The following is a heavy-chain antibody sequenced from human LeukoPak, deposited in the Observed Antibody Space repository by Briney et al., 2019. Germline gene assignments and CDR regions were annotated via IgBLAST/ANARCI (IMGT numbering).Heavy chain of an antibody. CDR1: GYTFSGTGWY. J-gene: IGHJ4*02. Sequence: ASVKVSCKASGYTFSGTGWYLYWLRQAPGQGLECMGWIYPNNGATAYAQKFQGRVVMTRDTSITTAYMELSRLRPDDTAMYYCARDGPAQMVDFDYWGQGTLVTVSS. CDR2: IYPNNGAT. V-gene: IGHV1-2*02. D-gene: IGHD3-10*01. CDR3: ARDGPAQMVDFDY.